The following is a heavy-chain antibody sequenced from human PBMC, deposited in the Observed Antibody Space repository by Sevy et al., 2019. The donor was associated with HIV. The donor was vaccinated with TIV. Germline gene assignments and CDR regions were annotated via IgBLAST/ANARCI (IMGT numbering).Heavy chain of an antibody. V-gene: IGHV3-15*01. D-gene: IGHD5-12*01. CDR3: ATDRDGGYGLVLDY. CDR2: IKSNPDGGAI. CDR1: GLNFNNAY. J-gene: IGHJ4*02. Sequence: GGSLRLSCAASGLNFNNAYMSWVRQAPGKRLEWVGRIKSNPDGGAIDYAAPVKGRFTISRNDSRNTLYLQMNNLKSEDTAMYYCATDRDGGYGLVLDYWGQGTLVTVSS.